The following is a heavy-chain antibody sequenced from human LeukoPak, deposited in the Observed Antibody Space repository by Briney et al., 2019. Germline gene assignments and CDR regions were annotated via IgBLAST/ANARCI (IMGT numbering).Heavy chain of an antibody. D-gene: IGHD3-22*01. CDR3: ARVRDYYYDNCGYYDY. V-gene: IGHV4-59*01. CDR1: GGSIGGYF. CDR2: IYYSGST. J-gene: IGHJ4*02. Sequence: SETLSLTCTVSGGSIGGYFWTWIRQAPGKGLEWIGHIYYSGSTNYDPSLKNRVSISVDTSKNQISLKLTSVTSADTAKYYCARVRDYYYDNCGYYDYWGQGTLVTVSS.